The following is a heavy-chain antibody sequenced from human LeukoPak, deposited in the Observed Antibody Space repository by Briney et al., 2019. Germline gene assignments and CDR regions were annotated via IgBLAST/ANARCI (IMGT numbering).Heavy chain of an antibody. D-gene: IGHD4-17*01. J-gene: IGHJ4*02. V-gene: IGHV3-21*04. Sequence: PGGSLRLSCAASGFTFSSYSMNWVRQAPGKGLEWVSSISSSSSYIYYADSVKGRFTISRDNAKNSLYLQMNSLRAEDTALYYCARDNKMTTVTTYTDYWGQGTLVTVSS. CDR1: GFTFSSYS. CDR3: ARDNKMTTVTTYTDY. CDR2: ISSSSSYI.